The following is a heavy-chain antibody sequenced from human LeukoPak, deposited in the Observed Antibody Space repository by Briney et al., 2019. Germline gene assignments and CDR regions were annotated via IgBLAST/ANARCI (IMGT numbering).Heavy chain of an antibody. D-gene: IGHD4-17*01. J-gene: IGHJ3*02. CDR3: ARVDDGALRAFDI. Sequence: SETLSLTCTVSGGSISSGGYYWSWIRQHPGKGLEWIGYIYYSGSTYYNPSLKSRVTISVDTSKNQFSLKLSSVTAADTAVYYCARVDDGALRAFDIWGQGTMVTVSS. CDR2: IYYSGST. CDR1: GGSISSGGYY. V-gene: IGHV4-31*03.